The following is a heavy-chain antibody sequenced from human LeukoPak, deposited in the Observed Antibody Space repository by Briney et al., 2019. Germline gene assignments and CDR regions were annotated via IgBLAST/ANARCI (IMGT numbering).Heavy chain of an antibody. V-gene: IGHV1-18*01. CDR3: AKGSSAWGELDS. CDR2: ISAYNGNT. J-gene: IGHJ4*02. Sequence: ASVKVSCKASGYTFTSYGISWVRQAPGQGLEWMGWISAYNGNTNYAQKLQGRVTMTTDTSTSTAYMELSRLRSDDTAVYYCAKGSSAWGELDSWGQGTLVTVSS. CDR1: GYTFTSYG. D-gene: IGHD3-16*01.